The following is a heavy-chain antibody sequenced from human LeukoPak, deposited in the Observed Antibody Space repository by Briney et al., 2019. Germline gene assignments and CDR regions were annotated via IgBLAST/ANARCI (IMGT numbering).Heavy chain of an antibody. CDR1: GYTFTSYD. CDR3: ARGLRSGHDSRRNRDY. V-gene: IGHV1-8*01. J-gene: IGHJ4*02. D-gene: IGHD5-12*01. CDR2: MNPNSGNT. Sequence: ASVKVSCKASGYTFTSYDINWVRQAPGQGLEWMGWMNPNSGNTGYAQKFQGRVTMTRNTSISTAYMELSSLRSEDTAVYYCARGLRSGHDSRRNRDYWGQGTLVTVSS.